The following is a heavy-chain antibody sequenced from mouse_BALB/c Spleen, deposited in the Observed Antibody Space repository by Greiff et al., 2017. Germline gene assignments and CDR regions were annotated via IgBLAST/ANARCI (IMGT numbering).Heavy chain of an antibody. CDR3: AKNSLLRGAMDY. CDR1: GFSLTSYG. Sequence: QVQLKESGPSLVQPSQSLSITCTVSGFSLTSYGVHWVRQSPGKGLEWLGVIWRGGSTDYNAAFMSRLSITKDNSKSQVFFKMNSLQADDTAIYYCAKNSLLRGAMDYWGQGTSVTVSS. J-gene: IGHJ4*01. CDR2: IWRGGST. D-gene: IGHD1-1*01. V-gene: IGHV2-5-1*01.